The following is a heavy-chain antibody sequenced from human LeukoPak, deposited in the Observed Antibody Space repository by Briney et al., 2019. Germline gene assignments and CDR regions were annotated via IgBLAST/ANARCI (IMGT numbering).Heavy chain of an antibody. CDR3: ARHSSSDSTGYYYYY. D-gene: IGHD3-22*01. V-gene: IGHV5-51*01. CDR2: IYPGDSDI. CDR1: GYSLTSYW. Sequence: GESLKISCKGSGYSLTSYWIGWVRQMPGKGLEWMGIIYPGDSDIRYSPSFQGQVTISADKSISAAYLQWSSLRASDTAMYYCARHSSSDSTGYYYYYWGQGTLVTVSS. J-gene: IGHJ4*02.